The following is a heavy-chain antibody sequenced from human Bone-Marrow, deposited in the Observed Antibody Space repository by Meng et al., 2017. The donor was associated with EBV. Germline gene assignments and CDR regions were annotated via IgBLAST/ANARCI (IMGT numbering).Heavy chain of an antibody. CDR3: ARSAGYGDSY. CDR2: IYYSGST. V-gene: IGHV4-61*01. J-gene: IGHJ4*02. CDR1: GGSVSSGIYY. Sequence: QLQLQESGPGLVNPSETLSLTCTVSGGSVSSGIYYWSWIRQPPGKGLEWIGYIYYSGSTNYNPSLKSRVTISVDTSKSQFSLKLSSVTAADTAVYYCARSAGYGDSYWGQGTLVTVSS. D-gene: IGHD4-17*01.